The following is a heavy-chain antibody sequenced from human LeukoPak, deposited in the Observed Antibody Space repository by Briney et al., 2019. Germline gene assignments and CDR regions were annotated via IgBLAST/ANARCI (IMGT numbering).Heavy chain of an antibody. J-gene: IGHJ3*02. Sequence: SETLSLTCTVSGGSISSYYWSWIRQPPGKGLEWIGYIYYSGSTNYNPSLKSRVTISVDTSKNQFSLNLSSVTAADTAVYYCARYSSGWRSFDIWGQGTMVTVSS. CDR1: GGSISSYY. CDR2: IYYSGST. D-gene: IGHD6-19*01. V-gene: IGHV4-59*01. CDR3: ARYSSGWRSFDI.